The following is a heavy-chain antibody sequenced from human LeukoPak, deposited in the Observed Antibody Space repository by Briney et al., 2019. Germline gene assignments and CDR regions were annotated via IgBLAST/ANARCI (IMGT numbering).Heavy chain of an antibody. V-gene: IGHV3-48*03. D-gene: IGHD6-19*01. CDR2: ISSSGSAI. CDR3: ARGGSLGY. Sequence: GGSLSLSCAASGFTFSSYEMNWVRQAPGKGLEWVSKISSSGSAIYYADSVKGRFTISRDNAKSTLYLQMNSLRAEDTAVYYFARGGSLGYWGQGTLVTVSS. J-gene: IGHJ4*02. CDR1: GFTFSSYE.